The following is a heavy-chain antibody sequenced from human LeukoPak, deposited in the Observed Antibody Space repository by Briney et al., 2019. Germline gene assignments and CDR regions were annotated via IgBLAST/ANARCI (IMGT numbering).Heavy chain of an antibody. CDR1: GFTFDDYG. J-gene: IGHJ4*02. D-gene: IGHD1-26*01. CDR2: VNWNGGST. V-gene: IGHV3-20*04. Sequence: GGSLRLSCAASGFTFDDYGMSWVRQAPGKGLEWVSGVNWNGGSTGYADSVKGRFTISRDNAKNSLYLQMNSLRAEDTALYYCARDSYSGSYSYFDYWGQGTLVTVSS. CDR3: ARDSYSGSYSYFDY.